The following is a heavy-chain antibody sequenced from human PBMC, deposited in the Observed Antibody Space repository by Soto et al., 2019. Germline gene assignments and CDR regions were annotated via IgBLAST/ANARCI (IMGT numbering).Heavy chain of an antibody. V-gene: IGHV1-18*01. D-gene: IGHD6-19*01. CDR3: ARDRGVAPPVAGNTHYYYYMDV. CDR2: ISAYTGNT. J-gene: IGHJ6*03. CDR1: GYSFTNYG. Sequence: QDQLVQSGVEVKKPGASVKVSCKASGYSFTNYGITWVRQAPGQGFEWKGWISAYTGNTNYAQKFQGRVTMTTDAYTSTAYLELRSLRSDDTAVYYCARDRGVAPPVAGNTHYYYYMDVWGKGTTVTVSS.